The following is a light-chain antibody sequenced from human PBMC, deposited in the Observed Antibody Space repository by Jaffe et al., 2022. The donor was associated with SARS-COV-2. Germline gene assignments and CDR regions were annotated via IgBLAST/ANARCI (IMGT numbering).Light chain of an antibody. CDR2: KNN. J-gene: IGLJ3*02. V-gene: IGLV1-44*01. Sequence: QSVLTQPPSVSGTPGQRVTISCSGSSSNIGSNTVNWYQQLPGTAPKLLIYKNNQRPSGVPDRFSGSKSGTSASLAISGLQSDDEADYYCATWDDSLNGWVFGGGTKLTVL. CDR1: SSNIGSNT. CDR3: ATWDDSLNGWV.